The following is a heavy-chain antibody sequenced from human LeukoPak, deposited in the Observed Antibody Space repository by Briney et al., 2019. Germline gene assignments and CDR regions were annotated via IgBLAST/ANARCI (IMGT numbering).Heavy chain of an antibody. CDR1: GGSISSGGYS. V-gene: IGHV4-30-4*07. J-gene: IGHJ4*02. CDR2: IYYSGST. Sequence: SETLSLTCAVSGGSISSGGYSWSWIRQPPGKGLEWIGYIYYSGSTYYNPSLKSRVTISVDTSKNHFSLRLSYVTAADTAVYHCARQGALLPLPFDYWGQGTLVTVSS. CDR3: ARQGALLPLPFDY. D-gene: IGHD3-22*01.